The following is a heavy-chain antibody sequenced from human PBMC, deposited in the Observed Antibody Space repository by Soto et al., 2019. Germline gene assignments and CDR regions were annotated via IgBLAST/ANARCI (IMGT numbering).Heavy chain of an antibody. V-gene: IGHV1-2*02. Sequence: ASVKVSCKASGYNFVAYYMHWVRQAPGQGLEWMGWINPSSGATNFAERFQGRVTMTSDTSISTFYMEIKRLNSDDTAAYFCAKDRQYGDYGYKFDYWGQGTLVTVSS. J-gene: IGHJ4*02. CDR3: AKDRQYGDYGYKFDY. CDR2: INPSSGAT. D-gene: IGHD2-21*02. CDR1: GYNFVAYY.